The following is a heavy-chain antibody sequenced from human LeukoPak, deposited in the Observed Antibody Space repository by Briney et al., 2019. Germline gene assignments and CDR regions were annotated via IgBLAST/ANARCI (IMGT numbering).Heavy chain of an antibody. CDR1: GYTLTELS. Sequence: GASVKVSCKVSGYTLTELSMHWVRQAPGKGLEWMGGFDPEDGETIYAQKFQGRVTMTEDTSTDTAYMELSSLRSEDTAVYYCATGVYSSGWYTGPPEDYWGQGTLVTVSS. J-gene: IGHJ4*02. D-gene: IGHD6-19*01. CDR2: FDPEDGET. V-gene: IGHV1-24*01. CDR3: ATGVYSSGWYTGPPEDY.